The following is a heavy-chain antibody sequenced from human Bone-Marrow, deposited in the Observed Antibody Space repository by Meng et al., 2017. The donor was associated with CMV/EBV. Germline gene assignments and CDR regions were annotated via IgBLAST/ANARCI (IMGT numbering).Heavy chain of an antibody. V-gene: IGHV2-5*01. CDR1: GFSLSIDREG. J-gene: IGHJ4*02. CDR2: VYANDDK. D-gene: IGHD1-26*01. CDR3: ARTGRVGVTELDY. Sequence: SGPTLVKPTQTLTLTCTFSGFSLSIDREGVGWIRQPPGKALEWLAFVYANDDKHYSPSLKNRLAILKDTSKKQVVLTMTNVDPVDTGTYYCARTGRVGVTELDYWGQGALVTVSS.